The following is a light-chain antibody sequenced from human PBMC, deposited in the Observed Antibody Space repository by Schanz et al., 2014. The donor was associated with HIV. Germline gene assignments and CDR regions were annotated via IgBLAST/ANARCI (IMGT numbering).Light chain of an antibody. CDR2: GAS. J-gene: IGKJ4*01. CDR3: QQLNNFFT. Sequence: DIPMTQSPSSLSASVGDRVTITCRASQGISSSLAWYQQKPGKAPKLLIYGASTLQSGVPSRFSGSGSGTEFTLTISSLQPEDFATYYCQQLNNFFTFGGGTRVEV. CDR1: QGISSS. V-gene: IGKV1-9*01.